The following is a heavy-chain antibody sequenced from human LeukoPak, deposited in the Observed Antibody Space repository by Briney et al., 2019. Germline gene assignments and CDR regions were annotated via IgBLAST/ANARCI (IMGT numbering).Heavy chain of an antibody. Sequence: SETLSLTCAVSDYPISSGNYWGWIRQPPGKGLEWIGSVYHSGSTHYRPSLKSRVTISVDTSKNQFSLKLSSVTAADTAVYYCARNDSSGYFDYWGQGTLVTVSS. D-gene: IGHD3-22*01. CDR1: DYPISSGNY. J-gene: IGHJ4*02. CDR3: ARNDSSGYFDY. V-gene: IGHV4-38-2*01. CDR2: VYHSGST.